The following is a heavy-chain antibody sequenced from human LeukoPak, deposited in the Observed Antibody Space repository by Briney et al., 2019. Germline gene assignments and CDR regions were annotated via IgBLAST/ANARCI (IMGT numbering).Heavy chain of an antibody. J-gene: IGHJ5*02. D-gene: IGHD3-10*01. Sequence: PGGSLRLSCAASGFTFSSYGMSWVRQAPGKGLEWVSAISGSGGSTYYADSVKGRFTISRDNSKNTLYLQMNSLRAEDTAVYYCAKDRYYYGSGCSNWFDPWGQGTLVTVSS. CDR3: AKDRYYYGSGCSNWFDP. V-gene: IGHV3-23*01. CDR1: GFTFSSYG. CDR2: ISGSGGST.